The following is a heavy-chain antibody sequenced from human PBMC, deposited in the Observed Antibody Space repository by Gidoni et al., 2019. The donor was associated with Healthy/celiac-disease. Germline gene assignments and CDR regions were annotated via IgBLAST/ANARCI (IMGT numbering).Heavy chain of an antibody. CDR2: MSGSGGST. D-gene: IGHD3-16*02. J-gene: IGHJ4*02. Sequence: EVQLLESGGGLVQPGGSLRLSCAASGFTFRSYAISWVRQAPGNGLEWVSAMSGSGGSTYYADSVKGRFTISRDNSKNTLYLQMNSLRAEDTAVDYCAKGTDYVWGSYRPEYYFDYWGQGTLVTVSS. CDR3: AKGTDYVWGSYRPEYYFDY. V-gene: IGHV3-23*01. CDR1: GFTFRSYA.